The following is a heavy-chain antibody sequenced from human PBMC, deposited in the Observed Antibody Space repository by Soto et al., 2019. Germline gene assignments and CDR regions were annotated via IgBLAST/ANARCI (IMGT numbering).Heavy chain of an antibody. J-gene: IGHJ4*02. CDR3: AHKGYGDYPLDY. D-gene: IGHD4-17*01. CDR1: GSSLSTSGVG. CDR2: IYWDDSY. Sequence: QITLKESGPTLVKPTQTLTLTCTFSGSSLSTSGVGVGWIRQPPGKALEWLAVIYWDDSYHYSPSLRSRLTTXKXXSKNQVVLTLTNMDPVDTATYYCAHKGYGDYPLDYWGQGTLVTVSS. V-gene: IGHV2-5*02.